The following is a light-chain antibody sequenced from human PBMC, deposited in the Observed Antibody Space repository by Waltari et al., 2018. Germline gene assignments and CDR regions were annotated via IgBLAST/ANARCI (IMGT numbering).Light chain of an antibody. Sequence: QMTQSPSSLSASGGDRVTITCQASQDINNYLNWYQQKPGKAPKLLIYDGSTLQPGVPSRFSGSGFATEFTLTISSLQPEDIATYYCQQYDNLGLTFGGGTRVEIK. CDR1: QDINNY. CDR3: QQYDNLGLT. J-gene: IGKJ4*01. V-gene: IGKV1-33*01. CDR2: DGS.